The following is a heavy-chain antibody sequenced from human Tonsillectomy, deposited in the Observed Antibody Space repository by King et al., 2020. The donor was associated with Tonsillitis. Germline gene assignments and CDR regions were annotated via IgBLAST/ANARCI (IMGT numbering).Heavy chain of an antibody. J-gene: IGHJ4*02. CDR1: GFTFSNYA. V-gene: IGHV3-23*04. CDR3: ANPPSSAWQY. Sequence: EVQLVESGGGLVQPGGSLRLSCAASGFTFSNYAMSWVRQAPGKGLEWVSVISGSGGSTYYADSVRGRFTISRDNSKSTLYLQMNSLRAEDTAVYYCANPPSSAWQYWGQGTLVSVSS. CDR2: ISGSGGST. D-gene: IGHD6-19*01.